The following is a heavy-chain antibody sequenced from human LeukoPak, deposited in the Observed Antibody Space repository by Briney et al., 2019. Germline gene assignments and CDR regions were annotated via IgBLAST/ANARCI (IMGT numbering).Heavy chain of an antibody. Sequence: PGGSLRLSCAASGFTFSSYGMHWVRQAPGKGLEWVAFIRYDGSNKYYADSVKGRFTISRDNSKNTLYLQMNSLRAEDTAVYYCARVRIVGARRDHRAPFDYWGQGTLVTVSS. CDR3: ARVRIVGARRDHRAPFDY. V-gene: IGHV3-30*02. J-gene: IGHJ4*02. CDR1: GFTFSSYG. CDR2: IRYDGSNK. D-gene: IGHD1-26*01.